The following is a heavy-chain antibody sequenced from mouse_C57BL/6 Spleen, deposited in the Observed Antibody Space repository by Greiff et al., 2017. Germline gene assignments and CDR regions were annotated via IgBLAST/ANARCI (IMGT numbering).Heavy chain of an antibody. CDR3: AREGELRLSWYFDV. CDR1: GFSLPSSG. J-gene: IGHJ1*03. V-gene: IGHV2-2*01. Sequence: VKLVESGPGLVQPSQSLSNTSTLPGFSLPSSGVHWFRQSPGKGLEWLGVIWSGVSTVFNAAFISRLSISKDNSKSQVFFKMNSLQADDTAIYCGAREGELRLSWYFDVWGTGTTVTVSS. D-gene: IGHD3-2*02. CDR2: IWSGVST.